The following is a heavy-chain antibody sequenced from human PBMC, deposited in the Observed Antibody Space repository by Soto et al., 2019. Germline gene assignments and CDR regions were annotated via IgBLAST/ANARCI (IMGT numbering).Heavy chain of an antibody. D-gene: IGHD2-15*01. CDR3: ARVVVADYYYYGMDV. J-gene: IGHJ6*02. V-gene: IGHV1-18*01. Sequence: ASVKVSCKASGYTFTSYGISWVRQAPGQGLEWMGWISAYNGNTNYAQKLQGRVTMTTDTSTSTAYMELRSLRSDDTAMYYCARVVVADYYYYGMDVWGQGTTVTVSS. CDR2: ISAYNGNT. CDR1: GYTFTSYG.